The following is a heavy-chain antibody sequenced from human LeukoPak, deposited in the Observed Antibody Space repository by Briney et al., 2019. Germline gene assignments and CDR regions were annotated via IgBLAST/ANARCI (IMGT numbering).Heavy chain of an antibody. J-gene: IGHJ4*02. CDR2: IYHSGST. D-gene: IGHD3-22*01. Sequence: SETLSLTCAVSGYSISSGYYWGWIRQRPGKGLEWIGSIYHSGSTYYNPSLKSRVTISVDTSKNQFSLKLSSVTAADTAVYYCASSITMTVVVDYWGQGTLVTVSS. CDR3: ASSITMTVVVDY. CDR1: GYSISSGYY. V-gene: IGHV4-38-2*01.